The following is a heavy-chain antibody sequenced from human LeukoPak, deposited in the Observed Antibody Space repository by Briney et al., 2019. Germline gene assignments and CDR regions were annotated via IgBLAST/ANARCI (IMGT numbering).Heavy chain of an antibody. V-gene: IGHV4-59*08. J-gene: IGHJ4*02. D-gene: IGHD5-24*01. Sequence: SETLSLTCTVSGGSISTSYWSSIRQPPGKGLEWIGFISGSGSTDYNPSLTSRVTISVDTSKNQFSLRLSPVTAADTAVYYCARHLKKDGYNYYFDYWGQGTLVTVSS. CDR2: ISGSGST. CDR3: ARHLKKDGYNYYFDY. CDR1: GGSISTSY.